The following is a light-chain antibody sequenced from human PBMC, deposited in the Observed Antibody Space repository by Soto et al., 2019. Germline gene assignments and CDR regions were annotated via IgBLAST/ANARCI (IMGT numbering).Light chain of an antibody. Sequence: EIVLTQSPGTLYLSPGERATLSFRASQSVSSSHLAWYQQKPGQAPRLLIYGASSRATGIPDRFSGSGYGTDFTLTISRLEPEDFAVYYCQQYDTSPRTFGQGTKVEMK. CDR3: QQYDTSPRT. J-gene: IGKJ1*01. V-gene: IGKV3-20*01. CDR2: GAS. CDR1: QSVSSSH.